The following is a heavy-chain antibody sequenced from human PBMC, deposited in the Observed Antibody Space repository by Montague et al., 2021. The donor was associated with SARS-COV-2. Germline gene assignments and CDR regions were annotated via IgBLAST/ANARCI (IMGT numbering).Heavy chain of an antibody. CDR3: AKSVTTDYVHFYGLDV. Sequence: SLRLSCAASRFTFGDYAMHWVRQAPGKDLEWVSSISWNSDSVDYAASVKGRFTISRDNAKSSLYLQMNSLRPEDTALYYCAKSVTTDYVHFYGLDVWGQGTTVTVSS. CDR2: ISWNSDSV. V-gene: IGHV3-9*01. CDR1: RFTFGDYA. D-gene: IGHD3-16*01. J-gene: IGHJ6*02.